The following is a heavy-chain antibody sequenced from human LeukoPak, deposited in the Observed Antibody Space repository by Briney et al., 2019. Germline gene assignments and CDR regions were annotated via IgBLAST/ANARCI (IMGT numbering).Heavy chain of an antibody. CDR3: ARDPGGSGSYSLDY. CDR1: GFTFSSYA. V-gene: IGHV3-64*01. Sequence: GGSLRLSCAASGFTFSSYAMHWVRQAPGKGLEYVSAISSNGGSTYYANSVKGRFTISRDNSQNTLYLQMNSLRAEDTAVYYCARDPGGSGSYSLDYWGQGTLVTVSS. D-gene: IGHD3-10*01. J-gene: IGHJ4*02. CDR2: ISSNGGST.